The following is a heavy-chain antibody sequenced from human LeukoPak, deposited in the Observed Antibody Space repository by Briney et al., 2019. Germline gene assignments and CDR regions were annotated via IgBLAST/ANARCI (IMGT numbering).Heavy chain of an antibody. CDR3: ARRYCSRTSCLFDY. D-gene: IGHD2-2*01. CDR1: GFTFSNYA. CDR2: TSYDGINK. V-gene: IGHV3-30-3*01. Sequence: GGSLRLSCAPSGFTFSNYAMHWVRQAPGKGLEWVAVTSYDGINKYYADSVKGRFTISRDNSKNTLYLQMNSLRAEDTAVYYCARRYCSRTSCLFDYWGQGTLVTVSS. J-gene: IGHJ4*02.